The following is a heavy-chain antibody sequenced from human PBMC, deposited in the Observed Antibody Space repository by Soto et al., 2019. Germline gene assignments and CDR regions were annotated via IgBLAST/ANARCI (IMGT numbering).Heavy chain of an antibody. CDR1: GFTFSSYG. D-gene: IGHD1-26*01. J-gene: IGHJ4*02. CDR3: ARDFIVGAPDYFDY. V-gene: IGHV3-30*19. Sequence: HPGGSLRLSCAASGFTFSSYGMHWVRQAPGKGLEWVAVISYDGRVKYYVDSVKGRLTISRDDSKNTLYLQMNSLRVDDTAVYYCARDFIVGAPDYFDYWGQGTLVTVSS. CDR2: ISYDGRVK.